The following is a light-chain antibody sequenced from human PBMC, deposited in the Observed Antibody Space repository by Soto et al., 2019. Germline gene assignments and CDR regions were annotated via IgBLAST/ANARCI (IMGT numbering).Light chain of an antibody. CDR1: SSNLGAGYD. J-gene: IGLJ1*01. V-gene: IGLV1-40*01. Sequence: QPVLTQPPSVSGAPGQRVTLSCTGNSSNLGAGYDVHWYQQLPGAAPKLVIFGNRNRPSGVPERFSGSNSGNTATLTVSRVEAGDEADYYCQVWESFSDHPVFGIGTKLTVL. CDR2: GNR. CDR3: QVWESFSDHPV.